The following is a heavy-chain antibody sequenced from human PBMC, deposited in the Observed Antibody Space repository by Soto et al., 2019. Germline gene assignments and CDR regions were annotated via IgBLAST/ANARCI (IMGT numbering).Heavy chain of an antibody. CDR3: AIRPYNWNYLYSPFGFDY. D-gene: IGHD1-7*01. Sequence: ASVKVSCKVSGYTLTELSMHWVRQAPGKGLEWMGGFDPEDGETIYAQKFQGRVTMTEDTSTDTAYMELSSLRPEDTAVYYCAIRPYNWNYLYSPFGFDYWGQGTLVTVSS. V-gene: IGHV1-24*01. CDR2: FDPEDGET. CDR1: GYTLTELS. J-gene: IGHJ4*02.